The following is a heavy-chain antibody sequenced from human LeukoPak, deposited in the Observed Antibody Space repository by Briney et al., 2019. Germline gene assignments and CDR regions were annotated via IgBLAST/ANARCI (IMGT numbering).Heavy chain of an antibody. Sequence: GGSLRLSCAASGFTFSSYWMSWVRQAPGKGLEWVANIKQDGSEKYYVDSVKGRFTISRDNARNSLYLQMNSLRAEDTAVYYCASGVVVTNFDYWGQGTLVTVSS. V-gene: IGHV3-7*01. J-gene: IGHJ4*02. CDR1: GFTFSSYW. CDR2: IKQDGSEK. CDR3: ASGVVVTNFDY. D-gene: IGHD3-22*01.